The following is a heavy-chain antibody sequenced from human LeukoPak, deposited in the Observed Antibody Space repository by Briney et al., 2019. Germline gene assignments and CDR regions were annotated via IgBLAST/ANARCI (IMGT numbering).Heavy chain of an antibody. J-gene: IGHJ4*02. Sequence: PSETLSLTCSVSGGSISDYYWSWIRQPPGKGLEWIGYIHYSGATNCNPSLKSRVIMSVDTSRNQFSLNSYSVTAADTAMYYCARHSSGWHLDFWGQGTLVTVSS. CDR2: IHYSGAT. V-gene: IGHV4-59*01. CDR3: ARHSSGWHLDF. D-gene: IGHD6-19*01. CDR1: GGSISDYY.